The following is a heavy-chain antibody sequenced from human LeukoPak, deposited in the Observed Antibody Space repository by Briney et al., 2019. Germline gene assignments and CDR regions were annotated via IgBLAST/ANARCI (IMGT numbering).Heavy chain of an antibody. Sequence: GESPKISCKGSGYSFSSYWFGWVRQMPGKGLEWMGIIYPGDSDTRYSPSFQGQVTISADKSIGTAYLQWSSLKASDTAMYYCARPSSGWYTNAFDIWGQGTMVTVSS. J-gene: IGHJ3*02. CDR1: GYSFSSYW. V-gene: IGHV5-51*01. CDR2: IYPGDSDT. CDR3: ARPSSGWYTNAFDI. D-gene: IGHD6-19*01.